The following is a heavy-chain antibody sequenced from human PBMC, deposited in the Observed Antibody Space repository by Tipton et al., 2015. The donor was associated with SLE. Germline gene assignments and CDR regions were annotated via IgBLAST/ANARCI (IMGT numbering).Heavy chain of an antibody. Sequence: SLRLSCAASGFTFSSYSMNWVRQAPGKGLEWVSCISSSSSYIYYAGSVKGRFTMSRDNADNSVYLQLRSLRAEDTAVYFCARGQRLWGYRIDYWGQGTLVNVSS. J-gene: IGHJ4*02. CDR1: GFTFSSYS. CDR3: ARGQRLWGYRIDY. V-gene: IGHV3-21*04. D-gene: IGHD5-12*01. CDR2: ISSSSSYI.